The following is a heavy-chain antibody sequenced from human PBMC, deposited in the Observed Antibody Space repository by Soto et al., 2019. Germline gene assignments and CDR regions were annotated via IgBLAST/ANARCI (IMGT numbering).Heavy chain of an antibody. CDR1: GFTFSSYA. V-gene: IGHV3-23*01. D-gene: IGHD1-26*01. J-gene: IGHJ4*02. CDR3: ATLRVGATGIDY. CDR2: ISGSGGST. Sequence: EVQLLESGGGLVQPGGSLRLSCAASGFTFSSYAMSWVRQAPGKGLEWVSAISGSGGSTYYADSVKGRFTISRDNSKNTLYLQMNSLRAEDTAVYYCATLRVGATGIDYWGQGTWSPSPQ.